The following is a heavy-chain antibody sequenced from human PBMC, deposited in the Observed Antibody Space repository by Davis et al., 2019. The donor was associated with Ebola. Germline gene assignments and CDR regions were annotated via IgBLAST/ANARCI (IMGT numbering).Heavy chain of an antibody. CDR1: GDSLPSGG. Sequence: QSPSLTRALSGDSLPSGGWTWITHSPPRGLERLGRTYYSSKWYNDYAVSVKSRITINPDTSKNQFSLQLDSVTPEDTAIYYCARVHWGAGKAFDIWGQGSMVVVSS. V-gene: IGHV6-1*01. J-gene: IGHJ3*02. D-gene: IGHD7-27*01. CDR3: ARVHWGAGKAFDI. CDR2: TYYSSKWYN.